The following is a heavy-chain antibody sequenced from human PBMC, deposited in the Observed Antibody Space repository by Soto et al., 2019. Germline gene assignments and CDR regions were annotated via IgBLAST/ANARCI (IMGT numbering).Heavy chain of an antibody. J-gene: IGHJ4*02. CDR3: ASAAVTGTAGLDF. Sequence: ASVKVSCKASGYTFSGFYMHWVRQAPGQGLEWMGWINPNSGGTKSAEKFQGRVTMTRDTSISTAYMELSRLTSDDTAVYYCASAAVTGTAGLDFWGQGTHVNGS. CDR2: INPNSGGT. V-gene: IGHV1-2*02. CDR1: GYTFSGFY. D-gene: IGHD6-19*01.